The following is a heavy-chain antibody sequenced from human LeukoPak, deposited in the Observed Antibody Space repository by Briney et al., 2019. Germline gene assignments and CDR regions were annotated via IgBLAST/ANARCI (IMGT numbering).Heavy chain of an antibody. J-gene: IGHJ2*01. Sequence: SVKVSCKASGGTFSSYAISWVRQAPGQGLEWMGGIIPIFGTANYAQKFQGRVTITTDESTSTAYMELSSQRSEDTAVYYCARDRPYSSSSWWYFDLWGRGTLVTVSS. CDR2: IIPIFGTA. CDR3: ARDRPYSSSSWWYFDL. D-gene: IGHD6-6*01. CDR1: GGTFSSYA. V-gene: IGHV1-69*05.